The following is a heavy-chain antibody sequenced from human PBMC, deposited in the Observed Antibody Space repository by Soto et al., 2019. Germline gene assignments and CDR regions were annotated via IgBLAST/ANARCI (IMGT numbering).Heavy chain of an antibody. J-gene: IGHJ4*02. CDR2: ISRSGTSI. D-gene: IGHD4-17*01. CDR1: GFTFSDYG. Sequence: EVQLVESGGGLVKPGGSLRLSCAASGFTFSDYGMNWVRQAPGKGLEWVAFISRSGTSINYADSVKGRFTISRDNAKNSLSLQMNSLRAEDTAVYYCASFSDGDSGDFWGQGTLVTVSS. CDR3: ASFSDGDSGDF. V-gene: IGHV3-21*01.